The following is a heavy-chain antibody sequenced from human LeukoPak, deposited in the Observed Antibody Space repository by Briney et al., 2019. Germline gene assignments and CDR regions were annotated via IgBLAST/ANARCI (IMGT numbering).Heavy chain of an antibody. J-gene: IGHJ1*01. V-gene: IGHV3-9*01. CDR2: ISWNSGSI. D-gene: IGHD6-6*01. CDR1: GFTFDDYA. Sequence: GGSLRLSCAASGFTFDDYAMHWVRQAPGKGLEWVSGISWNSGSIGYADSMKGRFTISRDNAKNSLYLQMNSLRAEDTALYYCAKVGEYSSSSPYFQHWGQGTLVTVSS. CDR3: AKVGEYSSSSPYFQH.